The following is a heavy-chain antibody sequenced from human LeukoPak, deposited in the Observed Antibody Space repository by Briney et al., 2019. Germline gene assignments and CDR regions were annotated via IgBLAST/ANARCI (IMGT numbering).Heavy chain of an antibody. D-gene: IGHD4-11*01. CDR2: IKQDGSEK. Sequence: GFTSXSYXXXWVRQAXGKGLECVSNIKQDGSEKYYVDSVKGRFTISRDNAKNSLYLQMNSLRAEDTAVYYCARAHVTTVVWGQGTLVTVSS. CDR3: ARAHVTTVV. J-gene: IGHJ4*02. V-gene: IGHV3-7*01. CDR1: GFTSXSYX.